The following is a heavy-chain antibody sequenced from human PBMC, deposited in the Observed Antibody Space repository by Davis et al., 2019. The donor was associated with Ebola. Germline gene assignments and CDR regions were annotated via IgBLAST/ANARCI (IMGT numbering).Heavy chain of an antibody. Sequence: GGSLRLSCSASGFTFSAHTMHWVRQAPGKGLEYVSVISSSGKTYYADSVKGRFTISRDNSQNNVYLQMTSLRVEGTAVYYCVKEGTTTIWVDSDNWGQGTLVTVAS. CDR1: GFTFSAHT. CDR2: ISSSGKT. J-gene: IGHJ4*02. V-gene: IGHV3-64D*08. D-gene: IGHD1-26*01. CDR3: VKEGTTTIWVDSDN.